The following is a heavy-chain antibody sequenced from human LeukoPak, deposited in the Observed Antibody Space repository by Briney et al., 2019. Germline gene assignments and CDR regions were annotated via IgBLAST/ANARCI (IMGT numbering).Heavy chain of an antibody. CDR1: GYTLTELS. D-gene: IGHD3-3*01. Sequence: ASVKVSCKVSGYTLTELSMHWVRQAPGKGLEWMGGFDPEDGETIYAQKFQGRVTMTEDTSTDTAYMELSSLRSEDTAVYDCATGIEWFPDAFDIWGQGTMVTVSS. CDR2: FDPEDGET. J-gene: IGHJ3*02. CDR3: ATGIEWFPDAFDI. V-gene: IGHV1-24*01.